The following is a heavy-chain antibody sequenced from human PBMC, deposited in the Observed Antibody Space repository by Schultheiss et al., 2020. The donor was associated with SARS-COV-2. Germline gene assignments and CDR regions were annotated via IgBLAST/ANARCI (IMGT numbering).Heavy chain of an antibody. CDR1: GGSISSYY. Sequence: SETLSLTCTVSGGSISSYYWSWIRQPPGKGLEWIGRIYTSGSTNYNPSLKSRVTMSVDTSKNQFSLKLSSVTAADTAVYYCARDQYSYGPDPYYYYGMDVWGQGTTVTVSS. CDR3: ARDQYSYGPDPYYYYGMDV. CDR2: IYTSGST. D-gene: IGHD5-18*01. V-gene: IGHV4-4*07. J-gene: IGHJ6*02.